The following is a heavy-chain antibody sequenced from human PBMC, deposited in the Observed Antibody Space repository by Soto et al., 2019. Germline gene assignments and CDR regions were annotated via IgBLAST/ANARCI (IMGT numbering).Heavy chain of an antibody. CDR3: ARLTSNRYFDA. Sequence: GGSLRLSCAASGFPFSSHWMTWFRQAPGKGLEWVAYIKQDGSEKYYVDSVMGRFTMSRDNTQSSLSLQMNTLRVEDSAVYDGARLTSNRYFDAWGQGTLVTVTS. V-gene: IGHV3-7*05. D-gene: IGHD7-27*01. CDR2: IKQDGSEK. J-gene: IGHJ4*02. CDR1: GFPFSSHW.